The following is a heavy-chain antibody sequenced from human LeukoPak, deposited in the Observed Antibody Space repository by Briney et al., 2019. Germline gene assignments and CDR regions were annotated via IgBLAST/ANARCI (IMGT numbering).Heavy chain of an antibody. Sequence: TSETLSLICSVSGDSISVYFWHWIRQPPGKGLEWIGYIDKSGNTNYNPSLKSRVTISVDTSKNQFSLKLSSVTAADTAVYYCARALNYDHFDYWGQGTLVTVSS. CDR1: GDSISVYF. CDR3: ARALNYDHFDY. J-gene: IGHJ4*02. D-gene: IGHD3-16*01. V-gene: IGHV4-59*01. CDR2: IDKSGNT.